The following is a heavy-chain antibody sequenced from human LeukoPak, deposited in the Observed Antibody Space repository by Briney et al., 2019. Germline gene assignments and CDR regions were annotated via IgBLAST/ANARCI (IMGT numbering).Heavy chain of an antibody. Sequence: GGSLRFSCAASGFTFSSYTMNWVRQAPGKGLEWVAYISATGNTVYYADSVKVRFNISRDNAKNSLYLEMNSLRAEDTAVYYCARDTLYDVWRGSYPAFDYWGLGNLVTVSS. CDR1: GFTFSSYT. CDR3: ARDTLYDVWRGSYPAFDY. J-gene: IGHJ4*02. D-gene: IGHD3-3*01. V-gene: IGHV3-48*04. CDR2: ISATGNTV.